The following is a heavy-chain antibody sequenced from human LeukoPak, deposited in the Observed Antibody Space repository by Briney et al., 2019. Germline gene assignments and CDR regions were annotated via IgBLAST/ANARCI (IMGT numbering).Heavy chain of an antibody. CDR2: IYYSGST. J-gene: IGHJ4*02. CDR3: AREGGSSSWYLDY. V-gene: IGHV4-59*01. D-gene: IGHD6-13*01. CDR1: GGSISSYY. Sequence: SETLSLTCTVSGGSISSYYWSWIRQPPGKGLEWIGYIYYSGSTNYNPSLKSRVTISVDTSKNQFSLKLSSVTAADTAVYYCAREGGSSSWYLDYWGQGTQVTVSP.